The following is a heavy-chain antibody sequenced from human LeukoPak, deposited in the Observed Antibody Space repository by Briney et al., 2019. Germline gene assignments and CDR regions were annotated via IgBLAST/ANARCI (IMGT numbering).Heavy chain of an antibody. D-gene: IGHD6-6*01. CDR3: ARDRIIAARGWFDP. Sequence: ASVEVSCKASGYTFTSYAMNWVRQAPGQGLEWMGWINTNTGNPTYAQGFTGRFVFSLDTSVSTAYLQISSLKAEDTAVYYCARDRIIAARGWFDPWGQGTLVTVSS. CDR1: GYTFTSYA. CDR2: INTNTGNP. V-gene: IGHV7-4-1*02. J-gene: IGHJ5*02.